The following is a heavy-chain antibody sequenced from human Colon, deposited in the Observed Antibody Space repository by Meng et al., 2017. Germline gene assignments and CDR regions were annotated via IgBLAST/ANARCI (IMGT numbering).Heavy chain of an antibody. CDR1: GGSFSGYY. CDR2: INHSGST. D-gene: IGHD5-12*01. J-gene: IGHJ5*02. Sequence: QVQLHQWGAGLLKPSETLSLTCAFYGGSFSGYYWSWIRQPPGKGLEWIGEINHSGSTNYNPSLKSRVTISVDTSKNQFSLKLSSVTAADTAVDYCARGRYSGYLPWGQGTLVTVSS. V-gene: IGHV4-34*01. CDR3: ARGRYSGYLP.